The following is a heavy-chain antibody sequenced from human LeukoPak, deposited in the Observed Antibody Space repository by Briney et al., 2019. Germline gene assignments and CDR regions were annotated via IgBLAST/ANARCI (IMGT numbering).Heavy chain of an antibody. Sequence: GGSLRLSCAASGFTFSSYSMNWVRQAPGQGLEWVSSISSSSSYIYYADSVKGRFTISRDNAKNSLYLQMNSLRAEDTAVYYCASEGYGGNSDAFDSWGQGTMVTVSS. J-gene: IGHJ3*02. V-gene: IGHV3-21*01. CDR3: ASEGYGGNSDAFDS. CDR1: GFTFSSYS. CDR2: ISSSSSYI. D-gene: IGHD4-23*01.